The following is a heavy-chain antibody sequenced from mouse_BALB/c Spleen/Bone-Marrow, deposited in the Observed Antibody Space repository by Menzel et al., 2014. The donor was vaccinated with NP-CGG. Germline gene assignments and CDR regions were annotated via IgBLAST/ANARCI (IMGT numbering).Heavy chain of an antibody. CDR3: ARIYDGYFLFDY. Sequence: VQLQQSGPELVKPGASVKISCKASGYTFTDYNMHRVKQSHGQSLEWIGYIYPYNGGTGYNQEFKSKATLTVDNSSSTAYMELRSLTSEDSAVYYCARIYDGYFLFDYWGQGATPKVSS. J-gene: IGHJ2*01. D-gene: IGHD2-3*01. V-gene: IGHV1S29*02. CDR1: GYTFTDYN. CDR2: IYPYNGGT.